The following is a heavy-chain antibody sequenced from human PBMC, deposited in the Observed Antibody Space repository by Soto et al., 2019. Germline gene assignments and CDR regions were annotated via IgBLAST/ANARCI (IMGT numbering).Heavy chain of an antibody. CDR2: INHSGST. V-gene: IGHV4-34*01. J-gene: IGHJ5*02. CDR1: GGSFSGYY. D-gene: IGHD2-2*01. Sequence: PSETLPLTCAVYGGSFSGYYWSWIRQPPGKGLEWIGEINHSGSTNYNPSLKSRVTISVDTSKNQFSLKLSSVTAADTAVYYCARAIGSTSWDWFDPWGQGTLVTVSS. CDR3: ARAIGSTSWDWFDP.